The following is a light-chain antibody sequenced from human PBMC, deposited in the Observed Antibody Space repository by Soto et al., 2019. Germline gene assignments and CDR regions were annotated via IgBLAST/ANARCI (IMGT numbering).Light chain of an antibody. CDR1: QSVSRN. V-gene: IGKV3-20*01. J-gene: IGKJ1*01. CDR3: QRYGG. CDR2: SAS. Sequence: IVMTQSPATLSLSPGERATLSCRASQSVSRNLAWYQQKPGQAPRLLIYSASSRATGIPDRFSGSGSGTDFTLTITRLEPEDVAVYYCQRYGGFGQGTKVDIK.